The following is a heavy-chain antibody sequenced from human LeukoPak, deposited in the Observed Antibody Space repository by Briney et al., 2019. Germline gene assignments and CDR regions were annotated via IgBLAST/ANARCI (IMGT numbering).Heavy chain of an antibody. Sequence: ASVMVSCKASGYTFTSYYMHWVRQAPGQGLEWMGWINPNSGGTNYAQKFQGRVTMTRDTSISTAYMELSRLRSDDTAVYYCARDSSYYYDSSGYYFDYWGQGTLVTVSS. CDR1: GYTFTSYY. V-gene: IGHV1-2*02. J-gene: IGHJ4*02. CDR3: ARDSSYYYDSSGYYFDY. CDR2: INPNSGGT. D-gene: IGHD3-22*01.